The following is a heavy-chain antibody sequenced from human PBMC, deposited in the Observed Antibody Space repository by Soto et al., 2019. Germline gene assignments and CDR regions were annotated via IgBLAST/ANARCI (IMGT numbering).Heavy chain of an antibody. CDR3: ATVAYSGSFFAH. D-gene: IGHD1-26*01. Sequence: VQLVESGGGVVQPGRSLRLSCAASGFTFSNYWMYWVRQAPGKGLVWVSRINGDGSSTTYAESVKGRFTISRDNAKNTLYLQMNSLSADDTAVYYCATVAYSGSFFAHWGQGTLVTVSS. V-gene: IGHV3-74*02. CDR2: INGDGSST. J-gene: IGHJ5*02. CDR1: GFTFSNYW.